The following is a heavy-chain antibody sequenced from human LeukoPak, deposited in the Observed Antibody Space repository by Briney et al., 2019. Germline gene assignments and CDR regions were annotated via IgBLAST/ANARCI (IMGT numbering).Heavy chain of an antibody. J-gene: IGHJ3*02. CDR1: GGSISSGSYY. V-gene: IGHV4-61*02. Sequence: SQTLSLTCTVSGGSISSGSYYWSWIRQPAGKGLEWIGRIYTSGSTNYNPSLKSRVTISVDTSKNQFSLKLSSVTAAYTAVYYCARAPWKVAGPHGAFDIWGHGTMVTVSS. D-gene: IGHD6-19*01. CDR2: IYTSGST. CDR3: ARAPWKVAGPHGAFDI.